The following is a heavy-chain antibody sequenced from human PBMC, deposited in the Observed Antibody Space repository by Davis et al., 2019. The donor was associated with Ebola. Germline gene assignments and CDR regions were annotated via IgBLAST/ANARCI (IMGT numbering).Heavy chain of an antibody. V-gene: IGHV1-3*01. CDR1: GYIFTRYS. D-gene: IGHD4-17*01. CDR3: ARGDDYGDFDY. J-gene: IGHJ4*02. Sequence: ASVKVSCKTSGYIFTRYSIHWVRQAPGEGLEWVGWINGGNGDTKCSQKFQGRVTFTRDASASTAYMELSSLRSEDTAMYYCARGDDYGDFDYWGQGTLVTVSS. CDR2: INGGNGDT.